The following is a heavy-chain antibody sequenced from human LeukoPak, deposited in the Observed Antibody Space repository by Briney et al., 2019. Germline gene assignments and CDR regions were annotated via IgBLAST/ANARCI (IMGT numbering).Heavy chain of an antibody. CDR1: GYSLSELS. D-gene: IGHD2-8*01. CDR3: AAGGVYDLLDN. V-gene: IGHV1-24*01. J-gene: IGHJ4*02. Sequence: ASVKVSCKVSGYSLSELSMHWVRQAPGKGLEWMGGFDPENGEAVYAQKFQGRVTMTEDTFTDTSYMELNSLKSEDTAVYYCAAGGVYDLLDNWGQGTLVTVSS. CDR2: FDPENGEA.